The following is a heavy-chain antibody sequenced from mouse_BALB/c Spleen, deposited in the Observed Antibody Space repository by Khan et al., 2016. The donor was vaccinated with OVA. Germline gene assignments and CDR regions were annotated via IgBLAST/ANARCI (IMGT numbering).Heavy chain of an antibody. Sequence: QVQLQQSGAELARPGASVKMSCKASGYTFTSYTIHWIKKRPGQGLEWIGYINPSNGYTNYNQKFKDKATLTTDNSSPTAYLQLSSLTSDDSAVYNCVRDGAYHRNDGWFAYWGQGTLVTVSA. CDR3: VRDGAYHRNDGWFAY. J-gene: IGHJ3*01. V-gene: IGHV1-4*01. CDR2: INPSNGYT. CDR1: GYTFTSYT. D-gene: IGHD2-14*01.